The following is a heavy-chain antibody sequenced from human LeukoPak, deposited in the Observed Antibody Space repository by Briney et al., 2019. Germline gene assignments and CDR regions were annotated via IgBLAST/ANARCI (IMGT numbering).Heavy chain of an antibody. Sequence: ASVXVSFXPXGYTFTVNYLHWVRQAPGQGLEWVGWMNPNSGVTVYAQNFQGRVTMTRDTSISTAYMELSSLTSDDTAVYYCTRGAGTSWFDYWGQGSLVTVSS. CDR2: MNPNSGVT. CDR1: GYTFTVNY. D-gene: IGHD2-2*01. CDR3: TRGAGTSWFDY. V-gene: IGHV1-2*02. J-gene: IGHJ4*02.